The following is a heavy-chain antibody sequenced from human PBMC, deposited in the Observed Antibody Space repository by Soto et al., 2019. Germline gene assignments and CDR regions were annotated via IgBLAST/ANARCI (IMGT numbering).Heavy chain of an antibody. D-gene: IGHD5-12*01. CDR1: GYTVTRSG. CDR3: AREGVAPYYYYGMDV. Sequence: GASVKVSCKASGYTVTRSGISWVRQAPGKGLEWMGWISTYNGDTNYAQTFQGRVTMTTDTSTSTVHMEVRSLRSDDTAVYYCAREGVAPYYYYGMDVWGQGTPVTVSS. J-gene: IGHJ6*02. V-gene: IGHV1-18*01. CDR2: ISTYNGDT.